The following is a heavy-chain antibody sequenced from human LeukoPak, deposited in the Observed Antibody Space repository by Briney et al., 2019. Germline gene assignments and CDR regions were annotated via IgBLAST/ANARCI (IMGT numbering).Heavy chain of an antibody. V-gene: IGHV1-8*01. CDR1: GYTFTNYD. Sequence: ASVKVSYKASGYTFTNYDINWVRQATGQGLEWMGWMNPNSGDTGYAQKFQGRVTITRDTSISTAYMELTSLTSDDTAIFYCARTGMGGNVWIDSWGQGTLVTVSS. D-gene: IGHD1-26*01. CDR3: ARTGMGGNVWIDS. CDR2: MNPNSGDT. J-gene: IGHJ5*01.